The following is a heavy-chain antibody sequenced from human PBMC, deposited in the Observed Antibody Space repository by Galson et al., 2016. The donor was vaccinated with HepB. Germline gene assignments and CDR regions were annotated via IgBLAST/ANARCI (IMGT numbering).Heavy chain of an antibody. V-gene: IGHV4-59*01. CDR1: GGSISTYY. CDR3: VRDRGGTYGKHFDP. Sequence: ETLSLTCSVSGGSISTYYWNWVRQPPSKGLEWIGYIVNTDTTKYNPSLKGRATISVATSKNQFSLKLNSVAAADTAVYYCVRDRGGTYGKHFDPWGQGARVIVSS. J-gene: IGHJ5*02. CDR2: IVNTDTT. D-gene: IGHD2-15*01.